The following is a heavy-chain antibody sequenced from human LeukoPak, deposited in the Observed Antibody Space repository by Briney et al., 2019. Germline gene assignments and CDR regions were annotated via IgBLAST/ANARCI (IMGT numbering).Heavy chain of an antibody. J-gene: IGHJ6*03. Sequence: GGSLRLSCAASGFTFSSYEMNWVRQAPGKGLEWVSYISSSGSTIYYADSVKGRFTISRDNSKNSLYLQMNSLRAEDTALYYCAKAPGAVVTANKSYYMDVWGKGTTVTVSS. V-gene: IGHV3-48*03. CDR2: ISSSGSTI. D-gene: IGHD2-21*02. CDR3: AKAPGAVVTANKSYYMDV. CDR1: GFTFSSYE.